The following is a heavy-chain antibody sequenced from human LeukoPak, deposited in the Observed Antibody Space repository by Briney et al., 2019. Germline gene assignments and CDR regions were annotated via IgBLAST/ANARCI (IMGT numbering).Heavy chain of an antibody. D-gene: IGHD3-22*01. Sequence: SQTLSLTCTVSGGSISSGGYYWSWIRQHPGKGLEWIGYIYYSGSTYYNPSLKSRVTISVDTSKNQFSLKLSSVTAADTAVYYCARDNKYYYDRPDAFDIWGQGTMVTVSS. CDR1: GGSISSGGYY. V-gene: IGHV4-31*03. J-gene: IGHJ3*02. CDR3: ARDNKYYYDRPDAFDI. CDR2: IYYSGST.